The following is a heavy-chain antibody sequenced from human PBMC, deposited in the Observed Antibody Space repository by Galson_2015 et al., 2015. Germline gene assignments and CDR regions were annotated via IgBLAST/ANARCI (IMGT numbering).Heavy chain of an antibody. CDR2: ISGSGGTT. CDR3: AKEGSWEYYYGSGDY. Sequence: LRLSCAASGFTFSSYAMGWVRQAPGKGLEWVSGISGSGGTTYYADSVKGRFTISRDNSKNTLYLQMNSLRGEDTAVYYCAKEGSWEYYYGSGDYWGQGTLVIVSS. CDR1: GFTFSSYA. V-gene: IGHV3-23*01. D-gene: IGHD3-10*01. J-gene: IGHJ4*02.